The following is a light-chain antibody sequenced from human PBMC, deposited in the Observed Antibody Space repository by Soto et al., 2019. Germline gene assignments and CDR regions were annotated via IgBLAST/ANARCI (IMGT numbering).Light chain of an antibody. CDR2: GAS. Sequence: EIVMTQSPATLSVSPGERATLSCRASQSVSSYLAWYQQKPGQAPRLLIYGASTRATGIPARFSGSGSGTEVTLTISSLLSEDFAVYYCQQYNNWPPDTFGQGTKLEIK. J-gene: IGKJ2*01. V-gene: IGKV3-15*01. CDR1: QSVSSY. CDR3: QQYNNWPPDT.